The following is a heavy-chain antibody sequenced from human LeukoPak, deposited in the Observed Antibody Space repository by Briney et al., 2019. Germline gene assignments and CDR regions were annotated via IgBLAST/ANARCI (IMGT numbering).Heavy chain of an antibody. V-gene: IGHV3-30*18. D-gene: IGHD3-10*01. CDR3: AKEGTPQVSTWYDL. CDR2: ISYEGGTQ. CDR1: GFTFSSYG. J-gene: IGHJ5*02. Sequence: GGPLRLSCAASGFTFSSYGMQWVRQAPGKGREWVAVISYEGGTQHYADSVKGRFIISRDNPRNTLYLQMNILRTEDTAVYYCAKEGTPQVSTWYDLWGQGTQVIVSS.